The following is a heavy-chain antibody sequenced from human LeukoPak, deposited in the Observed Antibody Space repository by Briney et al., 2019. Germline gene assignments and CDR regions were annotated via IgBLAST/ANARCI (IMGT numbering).Heavy chain of an antibody. D-gene: IGHD5-24*01. Sequence: GGSLRLSCAASGFTFDDYGMSWVRQAPGKGLEWVSGINWNGGSTGYADSVRGRFTISRDNAKNSLYLQMNSLRAEDTALYYCARDLGRGLGYYMDVWGKGTTVTVSS. CDR3: ARDLGRGLGYYMDV. CDR1: GFTFDDYG. CDR2: INWNGGST. V-gene: IGHV3-20*04. J-gene: IGHJ6*03.